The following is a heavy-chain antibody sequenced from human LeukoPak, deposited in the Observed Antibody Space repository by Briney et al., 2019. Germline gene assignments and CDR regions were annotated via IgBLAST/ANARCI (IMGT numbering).Heavy chain of an antibody. D-gene: IGHD3-22*01. CDR3: ASPVYDSRDYYHKDDAFDI. Sequence: GASVKVSCKASGYTFTSYGISWVRQGPGQGLEWMGWISAYNGNTNYAQKLRGRVTMTTDTSTSTVYMELSSLRSEDTAVYYCASPVYDSRDYYHKDDAFDIWGQGTMVTVSS. V-gene: IGHV1-18*01. J-gene: IGHJ3*02. CDR1: GYTFTSYG. CDR2: ISAYNGNT.